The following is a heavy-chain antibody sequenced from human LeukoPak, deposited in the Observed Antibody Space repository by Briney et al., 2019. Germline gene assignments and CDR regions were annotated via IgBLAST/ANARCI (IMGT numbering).Heavy chain of an antibody. CDR1: GFTVSSNH. J-gene: IGHJ4*02. V-gene: IGHV3-66*01. Sequence: PGGSLRLSCAASGFTVSSNHMSCVRHAPAKALEWVSSIYSGGSTYYADSVKGRFTISRDNSKNTLYLQMNSLRAEDTAVYYCARDLTGGYYDSSGYSDYWGQGTLVTVSS. CDR3: ARDLTGGYYDSSGYSDY. D-gene: IGHD3-22*01. CDR2: IYSGGST.